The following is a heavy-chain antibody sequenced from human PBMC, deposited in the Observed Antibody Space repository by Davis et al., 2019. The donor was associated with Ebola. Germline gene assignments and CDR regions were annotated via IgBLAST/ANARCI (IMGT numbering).Heavy chain of an antibody. Sequence: AASVKVSCKASGYTFTSYGITWVRQAPGQGLEWMGWINPHNGNTNYAQSVQGRVTMTTDTSTTTAYMELRSLRSDDTAVYYCARGPLYYYGSGTGDYWGQGTLVTVSS. CDR3: ARGPLYYYGSGTGDY. CDR2: INPHNGNT. V-gene: IGHV1-18*04. CDR1: GYTFTSYG. D-gene: IGHD3-10*01. J-gene: IGHJ4*02.